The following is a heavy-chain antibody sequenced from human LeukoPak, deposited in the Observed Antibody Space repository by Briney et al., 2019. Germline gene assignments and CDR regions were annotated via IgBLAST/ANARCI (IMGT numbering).Heavy chain of an antibody. J-gene: IGHJ5*02. Sequence: GGSLRLSCAASGFTFKLYWMHWVRHAPGKRPVWVSRINDDGSSTSYADSVKGRFTISRDDAKNTLYLQMNSLRAEDTAVYYCVRGGESTWSWGQGTLVTVSS. CDR3: VRGGESTWS. V-gene: IGHV3-74*01. CDR2: INDDGSST. D-gene: IGHD2-15*01. CDR1: GFTFKLYW.